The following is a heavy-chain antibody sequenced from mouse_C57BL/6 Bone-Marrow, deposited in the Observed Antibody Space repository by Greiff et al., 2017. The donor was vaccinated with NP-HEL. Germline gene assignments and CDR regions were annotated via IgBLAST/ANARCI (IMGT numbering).Heavy chain of an antibody. J-gene: IGHJ1*03. CDR2: IYPRSGNT. V-gene: IGHV1-81*01. Sequence: VQLQQSGAELARPGASVKLSCKASGYTFTSYGISWVKQRTGQGLEWIGEIYPRSGNTYYNEKFKGKATLTADKSSSTAYIELRSLTSEDSAVYFCARGGLRRHWYFDVWGTGTTVTVSS. D-gene: IGHD2-4*01. CDR3: ARGGLRRHWYFDV. CDR1: GYTFTSYG.